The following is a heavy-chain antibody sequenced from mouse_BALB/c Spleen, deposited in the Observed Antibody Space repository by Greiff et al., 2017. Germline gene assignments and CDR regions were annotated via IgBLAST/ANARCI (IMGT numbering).Heavy chain of an antibody. D-gene: IGHD2-3*01. V-gene: IGHV3-2*02. Sequence: EVKLQESGPGLVKPSQSLSLTCTVTGYSITSDYAWNWIRQFPGNKLEWMGYISYSGSTSYNPSLKSRSSITRDTSKNQFFLQLNSVTTEDTATYYCARHDDGYNYFDYWGQGTTLTVSS. CDR1: GYSITSDYA. J-gene: IGHJ2*01. CDR3: ARHDDGYNYFDY. CDR2: ISYSGST.